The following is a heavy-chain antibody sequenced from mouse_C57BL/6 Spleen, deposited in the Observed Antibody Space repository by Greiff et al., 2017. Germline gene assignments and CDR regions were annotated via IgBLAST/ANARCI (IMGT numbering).Heavy chain of an antibody. V-gene: IGHV1-64*01. Sequence: QVQLQQPGAELVKPGASVKLSCKASGYTFTSYWMHWVKQRPGQGLEWIGMIHPNSGSTNYNEKFKSKATLTVDKSSSTADMQLSSLTSEDSAVYYCARGGVFYYGSSYVGVYYAMDYWGQGTSVTVSS. CDR2: IHPNSGST. CDR1: GYTFTSYW. J-gene: IGHJ4*01. CDR3: ARGGVFYYGSSYVGVYYAMDY. D-gene: IGHD1-1*01.